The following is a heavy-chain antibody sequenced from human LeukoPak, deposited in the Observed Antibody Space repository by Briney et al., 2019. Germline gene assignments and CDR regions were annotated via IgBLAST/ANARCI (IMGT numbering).Heavy chain of an antibody. Sequence: PGGSLRLSCAASGFTFSSYRMNWVRQAPGKGLEWVSSISSSSSYIYYADSVKGRFTISRDNAKNSLYLQMNSLRAEDTAVYYCARDLSGGRKRLFDYWGQGTLVTVSS. D-gene: IGHD6-19*01. CDR3: ARDLSGGRKRLFDY. CDR2: ISSSSSYI. J-gene: IGHJ4*02. CDR1: GFTFSSYR. V-gene: IGHV3-21*01.